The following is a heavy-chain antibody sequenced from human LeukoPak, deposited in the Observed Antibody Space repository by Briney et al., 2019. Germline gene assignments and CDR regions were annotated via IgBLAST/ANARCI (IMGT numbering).Heavy chain of an antibody. D-gene: IGHD3-22*01. CDR2: IYYSGST. J-gene: IGHJ3*02. CDR1: GGSISSYY. CDR3: ARGPPRNYYDSSGYYSYAFDI. V-gene: IGHV4-59*12. Sequence: SETLSLTCTISGGSISSYYWSWIRQPPGKGLEWIGYIYYSGSTNYNPSLKSRVTMSVDTSKNQFSLKLSSVTAADTAVYYCARGPPRNYYDSSGYYSYAFDIWGQGTMVTVSS.